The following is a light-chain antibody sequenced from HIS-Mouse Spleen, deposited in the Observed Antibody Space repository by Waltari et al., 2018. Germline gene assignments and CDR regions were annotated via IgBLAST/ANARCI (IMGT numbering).Light chain of an antibody. V-gene: IGLV2-23*01. CDR2: EGS. CDR1: SSDVGRYNL. CDR3: CSYAGSSTLV. J-gene: IGLJ2*01. Sequence: QSALTQPASVSGSPGQSITISCTGTSSDVGRYNLVSWYQQHPGKAPKLMIYEGSKRPSRVSSRFSGSKSGNTASLTISGLQAEDEADYYCCSYAGSSTLVFGGGTKLTVL.